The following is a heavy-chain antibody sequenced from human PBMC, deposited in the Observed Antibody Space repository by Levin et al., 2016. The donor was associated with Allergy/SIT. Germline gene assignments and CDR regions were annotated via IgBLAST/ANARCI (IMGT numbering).Heavy chain of an antibody. J-gene: IGHJ6*02. D-gene: IGHD1-7*01. CDR1: GFTFSSYG. CDR2: IWYDGNNK. Sequence: GESLKISCAASGFTFSSYGMHWVRQAPGKGLEDVAVIWYDGNNKYYTDSVKGRFTVSRDNSNNTFYLQMNSLRVEDTAVYYCARDGELSGGDVWGQGTTVTVT. V-gene: IGHV3-33*01. CDR3: ARDGELSGGDV.